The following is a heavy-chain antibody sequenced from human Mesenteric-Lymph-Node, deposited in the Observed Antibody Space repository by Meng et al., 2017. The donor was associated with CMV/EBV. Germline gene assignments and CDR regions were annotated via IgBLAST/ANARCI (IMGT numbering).Heavy chain of an antibody. CDR2: VSSDSTYI. CDR1: GFTFDDFG. V-gene: IGHV3-21*01. CDR3: GIWETGPYSTDFDY. J-gene: IGHJ4*02. D-gene: IGHD4-11*01. Sequence: GGSLRLSCAASGFTFDDFGMSWVRQPPGKGLEWVSSVSSDSTYIIYADSVKGRFTISRDNAKNSLYLQVNSLRAEDTAVYYCGIWETGPYSTDFDYWGQGTLVTVSS.